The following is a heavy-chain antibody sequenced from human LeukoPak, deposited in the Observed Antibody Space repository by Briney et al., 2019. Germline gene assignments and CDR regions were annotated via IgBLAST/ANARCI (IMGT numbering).Heavy chain of an antibody. V-gene: IGHV4-59*01. CDR2: IYDSGST. CDR3: ARGGGITVFGVVGEFDY. CDR1: GGSISSYY. D-gene: IGHD3-3*01. J-gene: IGHJ4*02. Sequence: PSETLSLTCTVSGGSISSYYWSWIRQPPGKGLEWIGYIYDSGSTNYNPSLKSRVTISVDTSKNQFSLKLSSVTAADTAVYFCARGGGITVFGVVGEFDYWGQGTLVTISS.